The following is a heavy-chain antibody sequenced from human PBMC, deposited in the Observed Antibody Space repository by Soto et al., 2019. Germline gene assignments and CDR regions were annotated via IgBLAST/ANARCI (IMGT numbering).Heavy chain of an antibody. J-gene: IGHJ3*02. CDR3: ASRQLVSLNQHDAFDI. CDR1: SGSISSSNW. V-gene: IGHV4-4*02. Sequence: QVQLQESGPGLVKPSGTLSLTCAVSSGSISSSNWWSWVRQPPGKGLEWIGEIYHSGSTNYNPSLKSRVTVSVDKSKNQFSLKLSSVTAADTAVYYCASRQLVSLNQHDAFDIWGQGTMVTVSS. D-gene: IGHD6-13*01. CDR2: IYHSGST.